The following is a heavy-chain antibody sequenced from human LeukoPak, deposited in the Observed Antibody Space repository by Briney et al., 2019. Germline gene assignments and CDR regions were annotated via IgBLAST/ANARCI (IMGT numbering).Heavy chain of an antibody. D-gene: IGHD3-22*01. V-gene: IGHV4-31*03. CDR3: ARGFGAYYYDSSGTTYDY. CDR1: GGSISSGGYY. Sequence: SETLSLTCTVSGGSISSGGYYWSWIRQHPGKGLEWIGYIHYSGSTYYNPSLKSRVTISVDTSKNQFSLKLSSVTAADTAVYYCARGFGAYYYDSSGTTYDYWGQGTLVTVSS. J-gene: IGHJ4*02. CDR2: IHYSGST.